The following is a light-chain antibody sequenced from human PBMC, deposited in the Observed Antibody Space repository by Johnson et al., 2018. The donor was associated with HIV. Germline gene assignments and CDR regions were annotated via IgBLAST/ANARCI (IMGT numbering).Light chain of an antibody. J-gene: IGLJ1*01. CDR2: DNN. CDR3: GTWDSSLSAGV. Sequence: SVLTQPPSVSAAPGQKVTISCSGSSSNIGNNFVSWYQQLPGTAPQLLIYDNNKRPSGIPNRFSGSKSGTSATLGITGLQTGDEADYYCGTWDSSLSAGVFGTWTKVTVL. CDR1: SSNIGNNF. V-gene: IGLV1-51*01.